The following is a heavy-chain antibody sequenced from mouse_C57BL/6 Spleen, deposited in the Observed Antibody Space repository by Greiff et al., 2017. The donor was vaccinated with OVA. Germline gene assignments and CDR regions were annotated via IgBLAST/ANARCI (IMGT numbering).Heavy chain of an antibody. CDR3: ARRDDDWYFDV. CDR2: IYPGDGDT. CDR1: GYAFSSYW. D-gene: IGHD2-3*01. V-gene: IGHV1-80*01. J-gene: IGHJ1*03. Sequence: QVQLKQSGAELVKPGASVKISCKASGYAFSSYWMNWVKQRPGKGLEWIGQIYPGDGDTNYNGKFKGKATLTADKSSSTAYMQLSSLTSEDSAVYFCARRDDDWYFDVWGTGTTVTVSS.